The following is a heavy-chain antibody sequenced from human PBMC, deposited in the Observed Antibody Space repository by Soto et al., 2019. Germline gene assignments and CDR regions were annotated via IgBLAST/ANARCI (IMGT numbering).Heavy chain of an antibody. CDR1: GGSISSYY. J-gene: IGHJ4*02. CDR3: ARAGWLQSRYYFDY. V-gene: IGHV4-59*01. D-gene: IGHD5-12*01. Sequence: SETLSLTCTVSGGSISSYYWSWIRQPPGKGLEWIGYIYYSGSTNYNPSLKSRVTISVDTSKNQFSLKLSSVTAADTAVYYCARAGWLQSRYYFDYWGQGPLVTVSS. CDR2: IYYSGST.